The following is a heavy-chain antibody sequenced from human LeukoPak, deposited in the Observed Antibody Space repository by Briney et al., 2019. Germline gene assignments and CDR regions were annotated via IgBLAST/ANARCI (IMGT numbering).Heavy chain of an antibody. Sequence: SETLSLTCAVYGGSFSGYYWNWMQQPPGKGLEWIGYTYYSGTTNYNPSLKSRVTISVDTSKNQFSLKLSSVTAADTAVYYCARLYRGGGSAGTLGAYYYYYYMDVWGKGTTVTVSS. CDR3: ARLYRGGGSAGTLGAYYYYYYMDV. V-gene: IGHV4-59*13. J-gene: IGHJ6*03. CDR2: TYYSGTT. CDR1: GGSFSGYY. D-gene: IGHD1-1*01.